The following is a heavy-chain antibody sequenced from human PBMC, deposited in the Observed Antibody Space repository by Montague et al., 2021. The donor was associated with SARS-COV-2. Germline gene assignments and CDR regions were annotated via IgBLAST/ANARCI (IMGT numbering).Heavy chain of an antibody. CDR3: ARVPLKSITMICNYFDY. D-gene: IGHD3-22*01. V-gene: IGHV4-4*02. J-gene: IGHJ4*02. CDR2: IYHSGST. Sequence: SETLSLTCAVSGGSISSSNWWSWVRQPPGKGLEWIGEIYHSGSTNYNPSRKSRVTISVDKSKNQFSLKLSSVTAADTAVYYCARVPLKSITMICNYFDYWGQGTLVTVSS. CDR1: GGSISSSNW.